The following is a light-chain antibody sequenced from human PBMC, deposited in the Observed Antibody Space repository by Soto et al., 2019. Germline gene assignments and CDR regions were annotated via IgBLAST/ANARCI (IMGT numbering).Light chain of an antibody. CDR2: LNSDGSH. V-gene: IGLV4-69*01. J-gene: IGLJ3*02. CDR3: QTWGTGIPWV. CDR1: SGHSSYA. Sequence: QAVLTQSPSASASLGASVKLTCTLSSGHSSYAIAWHQQQPEKGPRYLMKLNSDGSHSKGDGIPDRFSGSSSGAERYLTISSLHAEDEADYYCQTWGTGIPWVFGGGTKLTVL.